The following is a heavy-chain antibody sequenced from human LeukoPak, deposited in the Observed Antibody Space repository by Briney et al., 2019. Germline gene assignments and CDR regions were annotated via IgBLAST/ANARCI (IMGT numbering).Heavy chain of an antibody. CDR3: ARGGYQPYYYMDV. CDR2: ISSSSGYI. V-gene: IGHV3-21*01. J-gene: IGHJ6*03. Sequence: GGSLRLSCVVSGFTFSSYSLNWVRQAPGKGLEWVSSISSSSGYIFYADSVKGRFTISRDNSKNIVYLQMDSLRVDDTALYYCARGGYQPYYYMDVWGQGTTVTVSS. CDR1: GFTFSSYS. D-gene: IGHD2-2*01.